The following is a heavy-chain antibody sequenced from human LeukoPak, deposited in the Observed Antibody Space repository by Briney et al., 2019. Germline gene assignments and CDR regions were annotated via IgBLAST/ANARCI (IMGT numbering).Heavy chain of an antibody. D-gene: IGHD2-2*01. J-gene: IGHJ4*02. CDR1: GGSISNYY. CDR2: VYTSGST. V-gene: IGHV4-4*07. CDR3: ARDHQRDTFHY. Sequence: SETLSLTCTVSGGSISNYYWNWLRQPAGKGLEWIGRVYTSGSTNYNPSLKSRVTMSVDTSKNQFSLKLRSVTAADTAVYYCARDHQRDTFHYWGPGTLVTVSS.